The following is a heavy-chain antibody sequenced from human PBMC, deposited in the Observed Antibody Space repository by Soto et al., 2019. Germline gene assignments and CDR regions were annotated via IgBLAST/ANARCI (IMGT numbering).Heavy chain of an antibody. J-gene: IGHJ3*02. CDR3: ERRYGDASDI. D-gene: IGHD1-20*01. CDR2: IYYSGST. V-gene: IGHV4-59*08. CDR1: GGSISSYY. Sequence: QVQLQESGPGLVKPSETLSLTCTVSGGSISSYYWSWIRQPPGKGLEWIGYIYYSGSTNYNPSLXAXVXIXVDKSKNQFSLTLSSVTAADTAVYYCERRYGDASDIWGQGTMVTVSP.